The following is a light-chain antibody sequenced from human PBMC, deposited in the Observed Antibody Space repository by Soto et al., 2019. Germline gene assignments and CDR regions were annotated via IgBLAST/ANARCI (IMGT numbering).Light chain of an antibody. CDR2: DVN. Sequence: QSVLTQPASVSGSPGQSITISCTGTSSDVGGYDYVAWYQQHPGKAPKLLIFDVNNRPSGISFRVSGSKSGNTASLTISGLQAEDEADYYCSSYTVSNTDVFGTGTKVTVL. J-gene: IGLJ1*01. CDR1: SSDVGGYDY. CDR3: SSYTVSNTDV. V-gene: IGLV2-14*03.